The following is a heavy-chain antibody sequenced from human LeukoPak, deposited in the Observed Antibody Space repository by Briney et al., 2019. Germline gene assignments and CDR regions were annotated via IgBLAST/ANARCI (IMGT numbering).Heavy chain of an antibody. CDR3: ARGSRYYYDSSGYEDAFDI. CDR1: GFTFSSYG. D-gene: IGHD3-22*01. J-gene: IGHJ3*02. CDR2: ISYDGSNK. Sequence: PGRSLRLSCAASGFTFSSYGMHWVRQAPGKGLEWVAVISYDGSNKYYADSVKGRFTISRDNSKNTLYLQMNSLRAEDTAVYYCARGSRYYYDSSGYEDAFDIWGQGTMVTVSS. V-gene: IGHV3-30*03.